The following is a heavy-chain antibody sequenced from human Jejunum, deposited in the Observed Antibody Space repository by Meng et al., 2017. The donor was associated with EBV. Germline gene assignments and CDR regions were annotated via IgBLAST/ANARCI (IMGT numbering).Heavy chain of an antibody. CDR3: AGNGYYALEY. CDR2: IYHGGGT. D-gene: IGHD3-22*01. V-gene: IGHV4-4*02. J-gene: IGHJ4*02. Sequence: QWQLQESGPRLEKPSGTLSLTCVVSGGSISDNDWWSWVRQPPGKGLEWLGEIYHGGGTNYNPSLESRVTISVDKSKNQFSLKLNSVTVADTAVYYCAGNGYYALEYWGPGILVTVSS. CDR1: GGSISDNDW.